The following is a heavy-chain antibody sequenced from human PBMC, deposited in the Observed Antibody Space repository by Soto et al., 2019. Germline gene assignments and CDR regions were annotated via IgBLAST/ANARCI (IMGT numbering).Heavy chain of an antibody. CDR1: GGTFSSYA. D-gene: IGHD6-13*01. CDR3: EREEDVYSSSWYSFDY. Sequence: QFQLVQSGAEVKKPGSSVKFSCKASGGTFSSYAISWVRQAPGQGLEWMGGIIPIFGTANYAQKFQGRVTITADESTSTAYMELSSLRSEDTAVYYCEREEDVYSSSWYSFDYWGQGTLVTVSS. CDR2: IIPIFGTA. V-gene: IGHV1-69*12. J-gene: IGHJ4*02.